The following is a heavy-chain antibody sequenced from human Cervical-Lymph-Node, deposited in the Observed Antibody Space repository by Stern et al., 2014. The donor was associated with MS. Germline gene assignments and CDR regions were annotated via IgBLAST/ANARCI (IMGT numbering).Heavy chain of an antibody. CDR3: ASSGVPYGMDV. CDR1: GGSISSRNW. Sequence: QVQLGQSGPGLVKPSGTLSLTCAVSGGSISSRNWWSWVRQPPGKGLEWIGEIYHSGDTNYNPSLKSRVPISVDKSKTQFSLKLSFVPAADTAVYFCASSGVPYGMDVWGQGTTVTVSS. CDR2: IYHSGDT. V-gene: IGHV4-4*02. J-gene: IGHJ6*02. D-gene: IGHD3-10*01.